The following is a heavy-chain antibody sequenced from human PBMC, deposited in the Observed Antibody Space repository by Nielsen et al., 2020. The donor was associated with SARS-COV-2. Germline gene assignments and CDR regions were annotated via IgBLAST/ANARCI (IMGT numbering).Heavy chain of an antibody. J-gene: IGHJ4*02. Sequence: SLRLSCAASVFTFSTYAMHWVRQAPGKGLEWVAVISYDGSEKYFADSVKGRFTISRDNSKNTLYLHMNSLRAEDTAVYYCARGNGWGSYFDYWGQGTLVTVSS. D-gene: IGHD7-27*01. CDR3: ARGNGWGSYFDY. CDR2: ISYDGSEK. V-gene: IGHV3-30-3*01. CDR1: VFTFSTYA.